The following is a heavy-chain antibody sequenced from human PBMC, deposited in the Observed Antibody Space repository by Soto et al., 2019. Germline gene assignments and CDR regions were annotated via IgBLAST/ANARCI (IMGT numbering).Heavy chain of an antibody. CDR2: IYRSGST. CDR3: SRVVVPHNEY. D-gene: IGHD2-15*01. J-gene: IGHJ1*01. CDR1: RVRVNSGEYS. Sequence: TSAACRVRVNSGEYSWSRNHQTPGKGMEGSGEIYRSGSTNYTPSLKSRVTISIDTSKNQFSLMLSSVTAADTAVYYCSRVVVPHNEY. V-gene: IGHV4-30-2*01.